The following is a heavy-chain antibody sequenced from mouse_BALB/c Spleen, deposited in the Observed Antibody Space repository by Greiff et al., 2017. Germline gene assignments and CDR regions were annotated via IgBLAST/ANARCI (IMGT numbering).Heavy chain of an antibody. V-gene: IGHV14-3*02. J-gene: IGHJ3*01. CDR1: GFNIKDTY. CDR3: ASICYDYDEAY. D-gene: IGHD2-4*01. CDR2: IDPANGNT. Sequence: VQLQQSGAELVKPGASVKLSCTASGFNIKDTYMHWVKQRPEQGLEWIGRIDPANGNTKYDPKFQGKATISADTSSNTAYLQLSSLTSEDTAVYYCASICYDYDEAYWGQGTLVTVSA.